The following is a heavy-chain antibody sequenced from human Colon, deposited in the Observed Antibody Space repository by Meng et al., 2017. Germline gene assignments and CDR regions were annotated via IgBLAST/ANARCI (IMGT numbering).Heavy chain of an antibody. CDR3: VRERGSYTGGEFEY. CDR2: IFYSGRT. V-gene: IGHV4-39*07. J-gene: IGHJ4*02. Sequence: QLQVAGPGLVRPSSAPSPPWTLSGDSISGSRYSWGWIRQSPGKGLEYIATIFYSGRTYYNPSLKSRVTMSVDTANNQFSLKLSSVTAADTAVYYCVRERGSYTGGEFEYWGQGTLVTVSS. D-gene: IGHD3-16*01. CDR1: GDSISGSRYS.